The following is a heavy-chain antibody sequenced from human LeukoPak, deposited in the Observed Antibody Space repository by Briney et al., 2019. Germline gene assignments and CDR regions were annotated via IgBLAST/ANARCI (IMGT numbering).Heavy chain of an antibody. CDR1: GFTFSSYG. J-gene: IGHJ6*03. CDR2: IRYDGTDK. D-gene: IGHD2-2*01. Sequence: GGSLRLSCAASGFTFSSYGMHWVRQAPGKGLEWVALIRYDGTDKYYADSVKRRFNISRDNSKNTLYLQMNSLGAEDTAVYYCAKGYCSSTTCYTGYYFYMDVWGKGTTVTVS. CDR3: AKGYCSSTTCYTGYYFYMDV. V-gene: IGHV3-30*02.